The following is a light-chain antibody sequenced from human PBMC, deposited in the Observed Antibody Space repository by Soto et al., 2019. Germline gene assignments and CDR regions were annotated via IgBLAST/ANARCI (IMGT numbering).Light chain of an antibody. V-gene: IGKV1-5*01. CDR3: KQYDSYSSWT. CDR1: QSISSW. J-gene: IGKJ1*01. CDR2: DAS. Sequence: DIQMTQSPSTLSASVGDRVTITCRASQSISSWLTWYQQKPGKAPKVLIYDASTLQNGVPPRFSGSGSGTEFTLTISSLQPDDFATYYCKQYDSYSSWTFGQGTKVEL.